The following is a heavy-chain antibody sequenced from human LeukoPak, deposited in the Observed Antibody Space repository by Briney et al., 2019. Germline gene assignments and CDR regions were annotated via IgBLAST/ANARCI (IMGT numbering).Heavy chain of an antibody. CDR3: ARDRAESSSGWPYDY. D-gene: IGHD6-19*01. CDR2: INPSGGST. CDR1: GGTFSSYA. V-gene: IGHV1-46*01. Sequence: ASVKVSCKASGGTFSSYAISWVRQAPGQGLEWMGIINPSGGSTSYAQKFQGRVTMTTDTSTSTAYMELRSLRSDDTAVYYCARDRAESSSGWPYDYWGQGTLVTVSS. J-gene: IGHJ4*02.